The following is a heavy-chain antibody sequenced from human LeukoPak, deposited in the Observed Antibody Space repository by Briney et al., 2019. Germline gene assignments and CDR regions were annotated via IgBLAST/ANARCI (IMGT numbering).Heavy chain of an antibody. J-gene: IGHJ4*02. CDR2: IKQDGREK. CDR3: ARSNNAGFDY. Sequence: PGGSLSLSCAASGFTFSSYWMSWVGQAPGKGLEWGANIKQDGREKYYVDSVMGRFTISRDNPKNSLYLQMNSLRAEDTALYYCARSNNAGFDYWGQGTLVTVSS. V-gene: IGHV3-7*01. CDR1: GFTFSSYW. D-gene: IGHD2-8*01.